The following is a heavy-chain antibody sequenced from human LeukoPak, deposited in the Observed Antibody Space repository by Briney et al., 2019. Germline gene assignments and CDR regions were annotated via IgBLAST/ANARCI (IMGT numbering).Heavy chain of an antibody. Sequence: ASVKVSCKASGYTFTGYYMHWVRQAPGQGLEWMGWINPNSGGTNFAQNFQGRVTMTRDTSISTAYMELSRLRSDDTAVYYCARDQGGYYSSSWVFDYWGQGTLVTVSS. CDR3: ARDQGGYYSSSWVFDY. J-gene: IGHJ4*02. CDR2: INPNSGGT. V-gene: IGHV1-2*02. CDR1: GYTFTGYY. D-gene: IGHD6-13*01.